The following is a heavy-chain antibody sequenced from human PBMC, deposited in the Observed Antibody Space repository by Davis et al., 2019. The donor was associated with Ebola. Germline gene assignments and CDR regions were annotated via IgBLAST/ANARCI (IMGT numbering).Heavy chain of an antibody. CDR2: VWYDGSDK. J-gene: IGHJ4*02. D-gene: IGHD3-10*01. CDR1: GFTFSSYA. V-gene: IGHV3-33*06. Sequence: PGGSLRLSCAASGFTFSSYAMHWVRQAPGKGLEWVAVVWYDGSDKYYADSVKGRFTISRNNSKKTVYLQLNSLRAEDTAVYYCAKDARYYDSGHFYNVGIDYWGQGTLVTVSA. CDR3: AKDARYYDSGHFYNVGIDY.